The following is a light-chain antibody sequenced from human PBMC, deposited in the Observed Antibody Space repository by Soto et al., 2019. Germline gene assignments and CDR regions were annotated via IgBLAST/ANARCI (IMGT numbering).Light chain of an antibody. CDR3: QSYGSSLSGVV. V-gene: IGLV1-40*01. J-gene: IGLJ2*01. CDR1: SSHIGAGYD. CDR2: GNS. Sequence: QSVLTQPPSVSGAPGQRVTISCAGSSSHIGAGYDVHWYQQFPGTAPKLLIYGNSNRPSGVPDRFSGSKSGSSASLAITGLQAEDEADYYCQSYGSSLSGVVFGGGTKLTVL.